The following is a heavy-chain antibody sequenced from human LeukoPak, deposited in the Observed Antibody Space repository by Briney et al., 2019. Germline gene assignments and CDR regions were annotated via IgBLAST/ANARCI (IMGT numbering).Heavy chain of an antibody. Sequence: RGSLRLSCAASGFTFSSYGMHWVRQAPGKGLEWVAVISYDGSNKCYADSVKGRFTISRDNSKNTLYLQMNSLRAEDTAVYYCAKDGDLSGYCSGGSCYSEYFQHWGQGTLVTVSS. CDR1: GFTFSSYG. J-gene: IGHJ1*01. CDR2: ISYDGSNK. V-gene: IGHV3-30*18. CDR3: AKDGDLSGYCSGGSCYSEYFQH. D-gene: IGHD2-15*01.